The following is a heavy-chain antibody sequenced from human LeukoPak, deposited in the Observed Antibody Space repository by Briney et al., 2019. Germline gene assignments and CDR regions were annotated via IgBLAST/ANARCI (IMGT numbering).Heavy chain of an antibody. CDR1: GFTLTSYA. D-gene: IGHD6-13*01. Sequence: GGSLRLSCAASGFTLTSYAMSWVRQAPGKGLEWVSAIIGSVHSTYYADSVKGRFTISRDNSKNTLSLQMNSLRADDTAAYYCAREGLGAAAGTFDYWGQGTLVTVSS. J-gene: IGHJ4*02. CDR3: AREGLGAAAGTFDY. V-gene: IGHV3-23*01. CDR2: IIGSVHST.